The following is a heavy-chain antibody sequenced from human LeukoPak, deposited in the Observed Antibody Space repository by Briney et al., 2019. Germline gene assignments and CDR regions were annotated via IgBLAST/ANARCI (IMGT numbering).Heavy chain of an antibody. Sequence: TGGSLRLSCAASGFTFSSYAMSWVRQAPGKGLEWVSSISSSSSYIYYADSVKGRFTISRDNAKNSLYLQMNSLRAEDTAVYYCARGGSIDYWGQGTLVTVSS. CDR2: ISSSSSYI. V-gene: IGHV3-21*01. CDR3: ARGGSIDY. J-gene: IGHJ4*02. CDR1: GFTFSSYA.